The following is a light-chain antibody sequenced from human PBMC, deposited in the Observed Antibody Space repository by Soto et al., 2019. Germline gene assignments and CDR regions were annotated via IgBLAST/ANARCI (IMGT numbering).Light chain of an antibody. CDR3: QKYDSAPLT. J-gene: IGKJ4*01. Sequence: DIQMTQSPSSLSASVGDRVTITCRTSHAIGHSLAWYQQKPGKPIKLLVYGASTLQSGVPSRFSGSGSGTDFTLTISSLQPEDVGSYYCQKYDSAPLTFGGGTKVEVK. V-gene: IGKV1-27*01. CDR2: GAS. CDR1: HAIGHS.